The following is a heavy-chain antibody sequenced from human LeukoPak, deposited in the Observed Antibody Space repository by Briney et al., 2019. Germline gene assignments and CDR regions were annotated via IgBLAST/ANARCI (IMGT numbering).Heavy chain of an antibody. CDR1: GGSISSSSFY. CDR3: ARQRRLCSSTTCYLDFDS. J-gene: IGHJ5*01. D-gene: IGHD2-2*01. CDR2: IYYSGTT. V-gene: IGHV4-39*01. Sequence: SETLSLTCTVSGGSISSSSFYWAWIRQPPGKGLEWIASIYYSGTTHHNPSLKSRVTMSVDTPKNQFSLKLCSVTAADTAVYYCARQRRLCSSTTCYLDFDSWGQGTLVTVSS.